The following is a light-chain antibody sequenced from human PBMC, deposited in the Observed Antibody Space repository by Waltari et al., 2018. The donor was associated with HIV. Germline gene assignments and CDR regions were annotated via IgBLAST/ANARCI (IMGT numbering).Light chain of an antibody. CDR2: EVS. J-gene: IGLJ2*01. V-gene: IGLV2-8*01. CDR1: SSDVGGYNY. CDR3: SSYAGSSVV. Sequence: QSALTQPPSASGSPGQSVTISCTGTSSDVGGYNYVSWYQQHPGKAPKLMIYEVSKRPSGVPERFFGSKSGNTASLTVSGLQAEDEADYYCSSYAGSSVVFGGGTKLTVL.